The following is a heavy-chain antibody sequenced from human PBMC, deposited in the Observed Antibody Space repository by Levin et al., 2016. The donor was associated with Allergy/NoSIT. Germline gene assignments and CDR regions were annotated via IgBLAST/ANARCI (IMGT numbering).Heavy chain of an antibody. CDR3: ARGIMAVAGHDAFDI. CDR2: ISYDGSNK. J-gene: IGHJ3*02. V-gene: IGHV3-30*03. D-gene: IGHD6-19*01. Sequence: VRQAPGKGLEWVAVISYDGSNKYYADSVKGRFTISRDNSKNTLYLQMNSLRAEDTAVYYCARGIMAVAGHDAFDIWGQGTMVTVSS.